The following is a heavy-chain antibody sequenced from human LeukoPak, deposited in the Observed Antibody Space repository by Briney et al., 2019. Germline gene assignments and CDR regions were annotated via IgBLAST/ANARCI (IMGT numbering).Heavy chain of an antibody. CDR2: IFYSGST. Sequence: SETLSLTCTVSGYSVTGYYWSWIRQPPGKGLEWIAYIFYSGSTNHNPSLGSRVTISIDTSNNQFSLKMSSVTAADTAVYYCARHRSMFDSSGYYLDYWGQGTLVTVSS. D-gene: IGHD3-22*01. CDR1: GYSVTGYY. V-gene: IGHV4-59*08. CDR3: ARHRSMFDSSGYYLDY. J-gene: IGHJ4*02.